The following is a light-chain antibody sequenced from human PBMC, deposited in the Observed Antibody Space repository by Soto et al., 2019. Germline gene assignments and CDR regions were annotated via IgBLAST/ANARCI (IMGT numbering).Light chain of an antibody. V-gene: IGLV7-46*01. CDR3: LLSYSGVRLVV. Sequence: QAVVTQEPSLTVSPGGTVTLTCGSSTGAVTSGHYPYWFQQKPGQAPRTLIYDTSNKHSWTPARFSGSLLGGKAALTLSGAQPEDEGEYYCLLSYSGVRLVVFGGGTNLTVL. J-gene: IGLJ2*01. CDR1: TGAVTSGHY. CDR2: DTS.